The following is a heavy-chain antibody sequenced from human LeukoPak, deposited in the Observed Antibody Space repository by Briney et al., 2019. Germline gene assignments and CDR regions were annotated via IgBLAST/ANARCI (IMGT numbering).Heavy chain of an antibody. CDR2: ISSNGGST. CDR3: ARAPGYYDSSGYYDY. CDR1: GFTFSSYA. J-gene: IGHJ4*02. V-gene: IGHV3-64*01. Sequence: PGGSLRLSCAASGFTFSSYAMHWVRQAPGKGLEYASAISSNGGSTYYANSVKGRFTISRDNSKNTLYLQMGSLRAEDMAVYYCARAPGYYDSSGYYDYWGQGTLVTVSS. D-gene: IGHD3-22*01.